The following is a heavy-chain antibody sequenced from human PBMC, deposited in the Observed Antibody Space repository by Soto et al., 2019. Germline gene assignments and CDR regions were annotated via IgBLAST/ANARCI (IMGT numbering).Heavy chain of an antibody. CDR2: IYYSGST. CDR1: GGSISSSSYY. V-gene: IGHV4-39*01. CDR3: ARLVAVAGTWYFDL. D-gene: IGHD6-19*01. J-gene: IGHJ2*01. Sequence: QLQLQESGPGLVKPSETLSLTCTVSGGSISSSSYYWGWIRQPPGKGLEWIGSIYYSGSTYYNPSLKSRVTISVDTSKNQFSLKLSSVTAADTAVYYCARLVAVAGTWYFDLWGRGTLVTVSS.